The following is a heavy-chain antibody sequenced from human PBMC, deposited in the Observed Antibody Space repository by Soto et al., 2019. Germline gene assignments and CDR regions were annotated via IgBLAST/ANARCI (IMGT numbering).Heavy chain of an antibody. CDR3: ARPGSGYDVLTGRYFYYYHTVDV. V-gene: IGHV3-30-3*01. CDR2: ISYDGNTK. Sequence: PGGSLRLSCAASVFIFSTYAMQWVRQPPGKGLEWVAVISYDGNTKDYADSVKGRFSISRDNSKNTVYLQMSSLRTEDTAVYYCARPGSGYDVLTGRYFYYYHTVDVWGQGTTVTVSS. CDR1: VFIFSTYA. J-gene: IGHJ6*02. D-gene: IGHD3-9*01.